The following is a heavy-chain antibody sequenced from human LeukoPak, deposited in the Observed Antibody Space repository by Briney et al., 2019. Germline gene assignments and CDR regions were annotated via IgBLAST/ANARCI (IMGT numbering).Heavy chain of an antibody. Sequence: GGSLRLSCAASGFTFSSYWMTWVRQAPGKGLEWVANIKQDGSQKYYVDSVKGRFTIFRDNAKNSLYLQMNSLRAEDAAVYYCTRVRAGRSGLMDVWGRGTTVTVS. V-gene: IGHV3-7*05. CDR3: TRVRAGRSGLMDV. J-gene: IGHJ6*02. CDR1: GFTFSSYW. CDR2: IKQDGSQK. D-gene: IGHD2-8*02.